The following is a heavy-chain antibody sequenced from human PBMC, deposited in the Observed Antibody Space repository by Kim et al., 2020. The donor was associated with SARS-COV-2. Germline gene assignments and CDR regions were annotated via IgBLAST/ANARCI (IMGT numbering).Heavy chain of an antibody. CDR1: GYTFTSYD. CDR2: MNPNSGNT. J-gene: IGHJ6*02. Sequence: ASVKVSCKASGYTFTSYDINWVRQATGQGLEWMGWMNPNSGNTGYAQKFQGRVTMTRNTSTSTAYMELSSLRSEDTAVYYCARAPAVAGARYYYYDMDVWGQGTTVTVSS. CDR3: ARAPAVAGARYYYYDMDV. D-gene: IGHD6-19*01. V-gene: IGHV1-8*01.